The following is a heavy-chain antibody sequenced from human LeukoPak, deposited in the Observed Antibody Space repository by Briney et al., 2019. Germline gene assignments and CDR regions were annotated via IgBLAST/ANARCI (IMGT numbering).Heavy chain of an antibody. CDR3: ARGGSSGLKGVFDY. CDR2: IIPIFGTA. Sequence: SVNVSCKASGGTFSIYAISWVRQAPGQGLEWMGGIIPIFGTANYAQKFQGRVTITADESTSTAYMELSSLRSEDTAVYYCARGGSSGLKGVFDYWGQGTLVTVSS. CDR1: GGTFSIYA. J-gene: IGHJ4*02. V-gene: IGHV1-69*13. D-gene: IGHD6-19*01.